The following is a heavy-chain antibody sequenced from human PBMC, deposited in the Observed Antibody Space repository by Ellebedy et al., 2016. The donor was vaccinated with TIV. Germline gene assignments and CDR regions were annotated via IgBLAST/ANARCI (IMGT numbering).Heavy chain of an antibody. V-gene: IGHV4-34*01. D-gene: IGHD1-7*01. J-gene: IGHJ3*02. CDR1: GGSFSGYY. Sequence: GSLRLXCAVYGGSFSGYYWSWIRQPPGKGLEWIGEINHSGSTNYNPSLKSRVTISVDTSKNQFSLKLSSVTAADTAVYYCARGDWNYAFDIWGQGTMVTVSS. CDR2: INHSGST. CDR3: ARGDWNYAFDI.